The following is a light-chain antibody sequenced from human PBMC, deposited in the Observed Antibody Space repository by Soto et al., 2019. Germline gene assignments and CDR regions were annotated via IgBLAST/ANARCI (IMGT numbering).Light chain of an antibody. CDR2: GAS. J-gene: IGKJ2*01. V-gene: IGKV3-15*01. CDR1: QSVSSD. CDR3: QHCRSWPYT. Sequence: ETVMTQSPSTLSVSVGERVTLSCRASQSVSSDLAWYQQKRGKAPRLLVYGASTGATGIPARFSGSGTGTEFTLTISSLQSEDFADYYCQHCRSWPYTFGQGTKLEIK.